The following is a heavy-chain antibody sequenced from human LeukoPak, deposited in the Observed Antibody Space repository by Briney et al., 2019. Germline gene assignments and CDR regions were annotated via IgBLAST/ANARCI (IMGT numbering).Heavy chain of an antibody. CDR3: TRVEYGDYPGDY. V-gene: IGHV3-48*01. Sequence: PGGSLRLSCAASGFTFSSYSMNWVRQAPGKGLEWISYTTSSSGAIYYADSVKGRFTISRGNAKNSLYLQMNGLRAEDTAVYYCTRVEYGDYPGDYWGQGTLVTVSS. D-gene: IGHD4-17*01. J-gene: IGHJ4*02. CDR1: GFTFSSYS. CDR2: TTSSSGAI.